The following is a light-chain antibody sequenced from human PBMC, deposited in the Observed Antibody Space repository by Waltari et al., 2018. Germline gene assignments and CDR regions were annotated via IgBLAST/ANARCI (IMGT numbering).Light chain of an antibody. CDR1: QTVSTY. V-gene: IGKV1-39*01. CDR3: QQSYSVPLT. J-gene: IGKJ4*01. CDR2: AAS. Sequence: DILMTQSPSSLSASVGDRFTITCRASQTVSTYLNWYQQKPGKAPKLLIYAASNLQSGVPSRFSGSGSGTDFTLTISSLQPEDFATYYCQQSYSVPLTFGGGTKVDIK.